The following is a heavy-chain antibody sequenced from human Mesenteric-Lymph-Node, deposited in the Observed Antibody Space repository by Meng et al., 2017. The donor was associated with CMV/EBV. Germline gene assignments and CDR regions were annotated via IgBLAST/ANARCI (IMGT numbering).Heavy chain of an antibody. V-gene: IGHV3-23*03. D-gene: IGHD3-3*01. J-gene: IGHJ6*02. CDR3: AKEGVHDFWSDSYYDMDV. CDR1: GFTFSSYS. CDR2: IYSGDDST. Sequence: GESLKISCAASGFTFSSYSMSWVRQAPGKGLEWVSVIYSGDDSTYYADSVKGRFTVSRDNSKNTLSLQMNSLRGEDTAVYYCAKEGVHDFWSDSYYDMDVWGQGTTVTVSS.